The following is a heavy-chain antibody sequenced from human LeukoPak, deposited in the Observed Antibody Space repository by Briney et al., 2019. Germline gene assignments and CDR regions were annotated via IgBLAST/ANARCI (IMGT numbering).Heavy chain of an antibody. CDR2: ISWDGGST. J-gene: IGHJ4*02. CDR3: AKDIAAAAIEYYFDY. Sequence: GGSLRLSCAASGFTFDDYTMHWVRQAPGKGLEWVSLISWDGGSTYYADSVKGRFTISRDNSKNSLYLQMNSLRTEDTALYYCAKDIAAAAIEYYFDYWGQGTLVIVSS. CDR1: GFTFDDYT. V-gene: IGHV3-43*01. D-gene: IGHD6-13*01.